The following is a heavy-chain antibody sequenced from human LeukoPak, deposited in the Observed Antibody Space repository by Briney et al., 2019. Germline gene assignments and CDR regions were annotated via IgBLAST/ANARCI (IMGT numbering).Heavy chain of an antibody. CDR2: IRYDGSNK. CDR1: GFTFSSYG. J-gene: IGHJ3*02. V-gene: IGHV3-30*02. CDR3: ARDRAAARSDAFDI. D-gene: IGHD6-6*01. Sequence: GGSLRLSCAASGFTFSSYGMHWVRQAPGKGLEWVAFIRYDGSNKYYADSVKGRFTISRDNSKNTLYLQMNSLRAEDTAVYYCARDRAAARSDAFDIWGQGTMVTVSS.